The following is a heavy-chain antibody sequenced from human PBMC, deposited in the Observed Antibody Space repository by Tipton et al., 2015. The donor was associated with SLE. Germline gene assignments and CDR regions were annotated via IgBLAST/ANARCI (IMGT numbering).Heavy chain of an antibody. J-gene: IGHJ4*02. V-gene: IGHV4-59*01. Sequence: TLSLTCTVSGGSISSYYWSWMRQPPGKGLEWIGYIYYSWSTTYNPSLKSRVTISVDTSKNQFSLKLSSVTAADTAVYYCARVTAVAGSFDYWGQGTLVTVSS. CDR1: GGSISSYY. CDR3: ARVTAVAGSFDY. CDR2: IYYSWST. D-gene: IGHD6-19*01.